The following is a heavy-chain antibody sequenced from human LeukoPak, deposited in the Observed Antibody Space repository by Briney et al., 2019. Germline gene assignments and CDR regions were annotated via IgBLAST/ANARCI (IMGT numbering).Heavy chain of an antibody. J-gene: IGHJ4*02. CDR1: GDSISDYY. CDR3: VRDSSAGPQYL. Sequence: PSETLSLTCTVSGDSISDYYWNWIRQPPGKGLEWIGYIYYSGSTNYNPSLKSRVTISVDTSKIQFSLKVSSVTAADTAMYYCVRDSSAGPQYLWGQGTLVTVSS. V-gene: IGHV4-59*01. CDR2: IYYSGST. D-gene: IGHD4-11*01.